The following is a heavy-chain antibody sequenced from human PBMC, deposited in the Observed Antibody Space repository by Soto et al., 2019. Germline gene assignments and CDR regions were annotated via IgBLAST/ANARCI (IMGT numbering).Heavy chain of an antibody. J-gene: IGHJ4*02. Sequence: QVQLVQSGAEVKKPGASVKVSCKASGYTFTSYAMHWVRQAPGQRLEWMGWINAGNGNTKYSQKFQDRVTITRDTSVSTDYMELSRLRSEDTAVYYGARDRPWPWQFDYWGQRTLVTVSS. CDR2: INAGNGNT. CDR3: ARDRPWPWQFDY. V-gene: IGHV1-3*01. CDR1: GYTFTSYA. D-gene: IGHD5-12*01.